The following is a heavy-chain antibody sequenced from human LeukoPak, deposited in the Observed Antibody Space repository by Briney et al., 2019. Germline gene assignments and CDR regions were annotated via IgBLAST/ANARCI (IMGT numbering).Heavy chain of an antibody. CDR3: ARRPTYYYDSSGYYYDY. D-gene: IGHD3-22*01. Sequence: SETLSLTCTVSGASISSSSHYWGWIRQPPGKGLEWIVSIYYSGSTSYNPSLKSRVTISIDTSKNQFSLKLSSVTAADTAVYYCARRPTYYYDSSGYYYDYWGQGTLVTVSS. J-gene: IGHJ4*02. CDR2: IYYSGST. V-gene: IGHV4-39*07. CDR1: GASISSSSHY.